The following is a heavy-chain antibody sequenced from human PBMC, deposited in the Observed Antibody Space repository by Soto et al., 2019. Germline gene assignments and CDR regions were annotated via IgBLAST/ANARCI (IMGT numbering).Heavy chain of an antibody. D-gene: IGHD5-18*01. CDR2: ITNNGGST. CDR3: AARKQLWGPYYYYGMDV. V-gene: IGHV3-64*04. Sequence: PGGSLRLSCSASGFTFSNYAIHWVRQAPGKGLEYVAAITNNGGSTKYADSVKGRFTISRDNAKNSLYLQMNSLRDEDTAVYYCAARKQLWGPYYYYGMDVWGQGTTVTVSS. J-gene: IGHJ6*02. CDR1: GFTFSNYA.